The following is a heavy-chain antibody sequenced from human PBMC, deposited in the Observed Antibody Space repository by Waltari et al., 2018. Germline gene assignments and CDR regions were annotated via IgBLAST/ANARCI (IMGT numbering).Heavy chain of an antibody. V-gene: IGHV3-30-3*01. J-gene: IGHJ4*02. CDR2: ISYDGGNA. D-gene: IGHD3-16*01. CDR3: ARGGTASGGGRQTL. Sequence: QVQLVESGGGVAQPGRSLRLSWAASGFRFKSFAMPWVRQAPGKEMTWLAVISYDGGNAYYADSMEGRFTISRDNSENKVYLEIHGLRSEDTAIYYCARGGTASGGGRQTLWGQGTQVTVSS. CDR1: GFRFKSFA.